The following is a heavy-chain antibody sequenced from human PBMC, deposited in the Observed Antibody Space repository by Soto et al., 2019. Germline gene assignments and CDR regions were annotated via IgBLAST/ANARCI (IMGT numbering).Heavy chain of an antibody. Sequence: TSETLSLTCTVSGGSISSYYWSWIRQPPGKGLEWIGYIYYSGSTNYNPSLKSRVTISVDTSKNQFSLKLSSVTAADTAVYYCARGYQLPPYYYYYMDVWGKGTTVTVSS. V-gene: IGHV4-59*01. CDR1: GGSISSYY. CDR2: IYYSGST. CDR3: ARGYQLPPYYYYYMDV. J-gene: IGHJ6*03. D-gene: IGHD2-2*01.